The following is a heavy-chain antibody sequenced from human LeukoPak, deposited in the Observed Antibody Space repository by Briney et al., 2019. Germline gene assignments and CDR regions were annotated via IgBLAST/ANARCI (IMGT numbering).Heavy chain of an antibody. D-gene: IGHD5-18*01. Sequence: ASVKASCKASGYTFTGYYMHWGRQAPGQGLEWMGRINPNSGGTNYAQKFQGRVTMTRDTSISTAYMELSRLRSDDTAVYYCAIYRQAWIQLWIDYYYYGMDVWGQGTTVTVSS. CDR2: INPNSGGT. J-gene: IGHJ6*02. CDR3: AIYRQAWIQLWIDYYYYGMDV. CDR1: GYTFTGYY. V-gene: IGHV1-2*06.